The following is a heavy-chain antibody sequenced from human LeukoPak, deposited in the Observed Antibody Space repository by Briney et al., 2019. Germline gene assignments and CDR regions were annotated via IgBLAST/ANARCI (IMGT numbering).Heavy chain of an antibody. V-gene: IGHV3-30*04. D-gene: IGHD6-19*01. CDR3: AKGSQWLATRPYYYYYYMDV. CDR1: GFTFSSYA. CDR2: ISYDGSNK. J-gene: IGHJ6*03. Sequence: GGSLRLSCAASGFTFSSYAMHWVRQAPGKGLEWVAVISYDGSNKYYADSVKGRFTISRDNAKNSLYLQMNSLRAEDTAVYYCAKGSQWLATRPYYYYYYMDVWGKGTTVTVSS.